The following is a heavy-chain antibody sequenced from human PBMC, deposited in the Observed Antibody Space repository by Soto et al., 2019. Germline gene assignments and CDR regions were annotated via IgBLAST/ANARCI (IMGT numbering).Heavy chain of an antibody. D-gene: IGHD1-26*01. J-gene: IGHJ4*02. CDR2: IDTDGSTGGT. V-gene: IGHV3-74*03. CDR1: GFTFSGYW. Sequence: EVRLVESGGALVPPGGSLRLTCEASGFTFSGYWMHWVRRAPGKGLVWVSHIDTDGSTGGTSYADSVKGRFTVSSDDSNDRLYLQMNDLRVEDTAVYYCARGRGTYYADSWGQVTLVTVSS. CDR3: ARGRGTYYADS.